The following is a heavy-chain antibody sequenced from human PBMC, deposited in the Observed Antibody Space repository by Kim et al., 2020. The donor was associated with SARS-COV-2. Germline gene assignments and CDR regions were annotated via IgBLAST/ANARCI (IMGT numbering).Heavy chain of an antibody. Sequence: DSVKGRFTISRDNSKNTLYLQMNSLRAEDTAVYYCAKNPTAHDYGDLIDYWGQGTLVTVSS. J-gene: IGHJ4*02. V-gene: IGHV3-23*01. CDR3: AKNPTAHDYGDLIDY. D-gene: IGHD4-17*01.